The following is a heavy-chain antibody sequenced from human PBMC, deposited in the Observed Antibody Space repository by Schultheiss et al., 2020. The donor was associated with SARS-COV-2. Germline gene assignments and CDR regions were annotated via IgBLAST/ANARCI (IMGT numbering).Heavy chain of an antibody. J-gene: IGHJ4*02. Sequence: GGSLRLSCSASGFTFGEYAMSWVRQAPGKGLDWVGFIRSKAYGGTAEYAASVRGRFTISRDDSKSITCLQMNSLKTEDTAVYYCTREGVDGALDYWGQGTLVTVAS. D-gene: IGHD2-15*01. V-gene: IGHV3-49*04. CDR3: TREGVDGALDY. CDR2: IRSKAYGGTA. CDR1: GFTFGEYA.